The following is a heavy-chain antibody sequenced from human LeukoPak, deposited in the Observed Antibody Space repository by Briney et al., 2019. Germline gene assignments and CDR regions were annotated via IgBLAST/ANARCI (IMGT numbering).Heavy chain of an antibody. V-gene: IGHV1-2*02. CDR2: INPNSGVT. CDR1: GYTFTGYY. J-gene: IGHJ4*02. D-gene: IGHD5-18*01. Sequence: PSASVKVSCKASGYTFTGYYIHWVRQAPGQGLEWMGWINPNSGVTMYAQRVQDRVTMTRDPSTNTAYLDLSSLESDETARYYCARDRSTLGYRQFDYWGQGTLVTVSS. CDR3: ARDRSTLGYRQFDY.